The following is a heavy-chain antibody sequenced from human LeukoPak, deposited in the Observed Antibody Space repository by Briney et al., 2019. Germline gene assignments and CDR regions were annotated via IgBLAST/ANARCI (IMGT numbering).Heavy chain of an antibody. CDR1: GFTFSTYT. Sequence: PGGSLRLSCAASGFTFSTYTMSWVRQAPGKGLEWVSGITSSGGTTYYADSVKGRFTISRDNSKITLYLQLNSLRTEDTAVYYCAKRTGDRDYYGMDVWGQGTTVTVSS. J-gene: IGHJ6*02. CDR2: ITSSGGTT. V-gene: IGHV3-23*01. CDR3: AKRTGDRDYYGMDV.